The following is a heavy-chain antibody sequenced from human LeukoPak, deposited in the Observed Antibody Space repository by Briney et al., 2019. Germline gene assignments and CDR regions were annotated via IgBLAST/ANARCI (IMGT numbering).Heavy chain of an antibody. J-gene: IGHJ4*02. CDR2: ISGSGGST. V-gene: IGHV3-23*01. Sequence: PGGSLRLSCAASGFTFSSYAMSWVRQAPGKGLEWVSAISGSGGSTYYADSVKGRFTISRDNSKNTLYLQINSLRAEDTAVYYCAKDLFLPLGTSTFDYWGQGTLVTVSS. D-gene: IGHD3-16*01. CDR3: AKDLFLPLGTSTFDY. CDR1: GFTFSSYA.